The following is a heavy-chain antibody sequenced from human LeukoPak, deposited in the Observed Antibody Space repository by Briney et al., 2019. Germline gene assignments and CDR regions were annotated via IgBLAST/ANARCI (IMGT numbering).Heavy chain of an antibody. D-gene: IGHD1-26*01. J-gene: IGHJ4*02. V-gene: IGHV1-46*01. CDR3: ATIVGALGYFDY. CDR2: INPSGGST. Sequence: ASVKVSCKASGYTFTSYYMHWVRPAPGQGLEWMGIINPSGGSTSYAQKFQGRVTMTRDMSTSTVYMELSSLRSEDTAVYYCATIVGALGYFDYWGQGTLVTVSS. CDR1: GYTFTSYY.